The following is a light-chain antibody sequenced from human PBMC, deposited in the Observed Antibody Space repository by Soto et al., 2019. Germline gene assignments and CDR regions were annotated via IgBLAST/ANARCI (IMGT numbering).Light chain of an antibody. V-gene: IGKV1-9*01. Sequence: DIQLTQSPSFLSASVGDRVTITCRASQGISSYLAWYQQKPGKAPKLLIYAASTLQSGVPSRFSGSGSGTECTLTISSLQPEDFATYYCQQLNSYRALTFGGGTKVEIK. CDR1: QGISSY. CDR2: AAS. J-gene: IGKJ4*01. CDR3: QQLNSYRALT.